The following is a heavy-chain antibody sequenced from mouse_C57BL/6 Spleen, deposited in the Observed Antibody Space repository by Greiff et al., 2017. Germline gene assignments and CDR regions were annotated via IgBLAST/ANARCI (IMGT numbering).Heavy chain of an antibody. J-gene: IGHJ2*01. D-gene: IGHD3-3*01. Sequence: VQLKESGAELVRPGASVKLSCTASGFNIKDDYMHWVKQRPEQGLEWIGWIDPENGDTEYASKFQGKATITADTSSNTAYLQLSSLTSEDTAVYYCTIAGTREVDYWGQGTTLTVSS. CDR2: IDPENGDT. CDR3: TIAGTREVDY. CDR1: GFNIKDDY. V-gene: IGHV14-4*01.